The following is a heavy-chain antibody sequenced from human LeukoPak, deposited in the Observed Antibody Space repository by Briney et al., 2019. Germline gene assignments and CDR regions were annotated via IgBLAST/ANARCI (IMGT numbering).Heavy chain of an antibody. J-gene: IGHJ4*02. Sequence: PSGTLSLTCAVSGGSISGSNWWSWVRQPPGKGLEWIGEIYHSGSTNYNPSLKSRVTISVDTSKNQFSLKLSSVAAADTAVYYCAGYIVVVPAAISPRPFDYWGQGTLVTVSS. CDR3: AGYIVVVPAAISPRPFDY. D-gene: IGHD2-2*02. CDR1: GGSISGSNW. V-gene: IGHV4-4*02. CDR2: IYHSGST.